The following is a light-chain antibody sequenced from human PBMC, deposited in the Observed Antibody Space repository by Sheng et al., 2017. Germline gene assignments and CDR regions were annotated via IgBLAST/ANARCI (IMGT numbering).Light chain of an antibody. V-gene: IGKV1-39*01. CDR1: QSISSY. J-gene: IGKJ3*01. Sequence: DIQMTQSPSSLSASVGDRVTITCRASQSISSYLNWYQHKPGIAPKLLIFAASSLQSGVPSRFSGSGSGTDFTLTISSLQPEDFATYYCQQSYTMFPITFGPGT. CDR3: QQSYTMFPIT. CDR2: AAS.